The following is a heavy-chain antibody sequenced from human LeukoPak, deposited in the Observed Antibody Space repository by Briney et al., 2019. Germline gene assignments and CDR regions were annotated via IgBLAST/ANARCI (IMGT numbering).Heavy chain of an antibody. CDR1: GFTFSDYY. V-gene: IGHV3-11*01. CDR2: ISSSGSTI. J-gene: IGHJ4*02. D-gene: IGHD2-15*01. CDR3: ASPVVVAATDNDY. Sequence: GGSLRLSCAASGFTFSDYYMSWIRQAPGKGLEWVSYISSSGSTIYYADSVKGRFTISRDNAKNSLYLQMNSLRAEDTAVYYCASPVVVAATDNDYWGQGTLVTVSS.